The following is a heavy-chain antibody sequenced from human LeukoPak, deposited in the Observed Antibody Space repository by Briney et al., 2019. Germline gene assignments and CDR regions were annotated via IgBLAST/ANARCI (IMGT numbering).Heavy chain of an antibody. CDR1: GFTFSSYA. V-gene: IGHV3-23*01. J-gene: IGHJ4*02. CDR3: AKDGILTGYLRGYFDY. CDR2: ISGSGGST. Sequence: GGSLRLSCAASGFTFSSYATSWVRQAPGKGLEWVSAISGSGGSTYYADSVKGRFTISRDNSKNTLYLQMNSLRAEDTAVYYCAKDGILTGYLRGYFDYWGQGTLVTVSS. D-gene: IGHD3-9*01.